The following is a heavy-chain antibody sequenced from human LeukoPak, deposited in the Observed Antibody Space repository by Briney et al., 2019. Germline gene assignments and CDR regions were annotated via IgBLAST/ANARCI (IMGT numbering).Heavy chain of an antibody. D-gene: IGHD2-21*01. V-gene: IGHV3-33*01. CDR3: ARDQALGSACCGGDCYYPGMDV. CDR1: GFTFSSYG. Sequence: GRSLRLSCAASGFTFSSYGMHWVRQAPGKGLEWVAVIWYDGSNKYYADSVKGRFTISRDNSKNTLYLQMNSLRAEDTAVYYCARDQALGSACCGGDCYYPGMDVWGQGTTVTVSS. J-gene: IGHJ6*02. CDR2: IWYDGSNK.